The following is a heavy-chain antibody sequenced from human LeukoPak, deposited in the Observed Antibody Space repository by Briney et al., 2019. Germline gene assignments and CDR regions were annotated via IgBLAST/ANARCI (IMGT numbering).Heavy chain of an antibody. Sequence: GGSLRISCAASGFTFSTYWMSWVRQAPGKGLEWVANIKQDGSEKYYVDSVKGRFTISRDNAKNSLYLQMNTLRAEDTAVYYCARELWQWRYWGQGTLVTVSS. D-gene: IGHD6-19*01. J-gene: IGHJ4*02. CDR1: GFTFSTYW. CDR3: ARELWQWRY. V-gene: IGHV3-7*03. CDR2: IKQDGSEK.